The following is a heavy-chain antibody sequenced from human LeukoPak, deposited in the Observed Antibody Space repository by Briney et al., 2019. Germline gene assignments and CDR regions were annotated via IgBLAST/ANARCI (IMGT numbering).Heavy chain of an antibody. V-gene: IGHV3-23*01. CDR3: VRGDWDSSSWYDRHYYFDY. D-gene: IGHD6-13*01. CDR1: GFTFSSYA. Sequence: GGSLRLPCAASGFTFSSYAMSWVRQAPGKGLEWVSAISGSGGSTYYADSVKGRFTISRDNSKNTLYLQMNSLRAEDTAVYYCVRGDWDSSSWYDRHYYFDYWGQGTLVTVSS. J-gene: IGHJ4*02. CDR2: ISGSGGST.